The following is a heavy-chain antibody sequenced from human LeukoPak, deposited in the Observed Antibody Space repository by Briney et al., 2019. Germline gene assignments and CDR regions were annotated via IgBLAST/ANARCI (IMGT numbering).Heavy chain of an antibody. D-gene: IGHD3-22*01. V-gene: IGHV1-18*01. Sequence: ASVKVSCKASGYTFTSYGISWVRQAPGQGLEWMGWISAYNGNTNYAQKLQGRVTMTTDTSTSTAYMELRSLRSDDTAVYYCARAKENYYDSSDAFDIRGQGTMVTVSS. CDR2: ISAYNGNT. CDR1: GYTFTSYG. CDR3: ARAKENYYDSSDAFDI. J-gene: IGHJ3*02.